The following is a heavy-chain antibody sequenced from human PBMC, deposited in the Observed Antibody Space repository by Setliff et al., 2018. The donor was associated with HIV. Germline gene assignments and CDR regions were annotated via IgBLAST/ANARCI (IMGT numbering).Heavy chain of an antibody. CDR1: GGTFSSYA. Sequence: GASVKVSCKASGGTFSSYAISWVRQAPGQGLEWMGGIIPISGTANYAQKFQGRVTITTDESTSTAYMELSSLRSEDTAVYYCARARWSERDDDAFDIWGQGTMVTVSS. V-gene: IGHV1-69*05. D-gene: IGHD1-26*01. CDR2: IIPISGTA. CDR3: ARARWSERDDDAFDI. J-gene: IGHJ3*02.